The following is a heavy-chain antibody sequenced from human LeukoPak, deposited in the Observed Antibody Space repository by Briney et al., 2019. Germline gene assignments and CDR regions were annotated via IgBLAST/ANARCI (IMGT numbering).Heavy chain of an antibody. CDR3: TRDGAVAGD. V-gene: IGHV3-48*04. CDR2: ISSSSSII. D-gene: IGHD6-19*01. Sequence: QPGGSLRLSCAASGFTFSSYAMSWVRQAPGKGLEWLSYISSSSSIIYYAESVKGRFTISRDDAKNSLYLQMNSLRAEDTAVYYCTRDGAVAGDWGQGTLVTVSS. CDR1: GFTFSSYA. J-gene: IGHJ4*02.